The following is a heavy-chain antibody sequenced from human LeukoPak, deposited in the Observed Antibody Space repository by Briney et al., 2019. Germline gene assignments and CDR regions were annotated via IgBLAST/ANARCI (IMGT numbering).Heavy chain of an antibody. Sequence: SETLSLTCTVSDGSINGYYWSWIRQPPGKGLDWIGYMYSGGTTNYSPSLKSRVTISEDMSKNQFSLKLTSVTAVDTAVYYCARHSGHSSTNDAFDIWGQGTMVIVSS. CDR1: DGSINGYY. J-gene: IGHJ3*02. CDR3: ARHSGHSSTNDAFDI. V-gene: IGHV4-59*01. D-gene: IGHD6-13*01. CDR2: MYSGGTT.